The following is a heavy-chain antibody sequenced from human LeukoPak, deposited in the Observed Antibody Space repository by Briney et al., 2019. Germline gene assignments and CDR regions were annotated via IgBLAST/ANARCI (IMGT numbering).Heavy chain of an antibody. Sequence: GGSLRLSCAASGFTFSSYAMHWVRQAPGKGLEWVAVISYDGSNKYYADSVKGRFTISRDNSKNTLYLQMTSLRAEDTAVYYCARDRIAVAGTGDYYYYMDVWGKGTTVTVSS. CDR2: ISYDGSNK. CDR3: ARDRIAVAGTGDYYYYMDV. J-gene: IGHJ6*03. CDR1: GFTFSSYA. D-gene: IGHD6-19*01. V-gene: IGHV3-30*04.